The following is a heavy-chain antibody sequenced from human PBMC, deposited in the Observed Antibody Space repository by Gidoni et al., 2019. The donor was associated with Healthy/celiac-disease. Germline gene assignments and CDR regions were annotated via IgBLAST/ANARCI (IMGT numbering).Heavy chain of an antibody. V-gene: IGHV4-34*01. CDR2: INHSGST. Sequence: QVQLQQWGAGLLKPSETLSLTCAVYGGSFSGYYWSWIRQPPGKGLEWIGEINHSGSTNYNPSLKSRVTISVDTSKNQFSLKLSSVTAADTAVYYCARGLRISYGGNAVVNRNYWYFDLWGRGTLVTVSS. CDR3: ARGLRISYGGNAVVNRNYWYFDL. D-gene: IGHD4-17*01. CDR1: GGSFSGYY. J-gene: IGHJ2*01.